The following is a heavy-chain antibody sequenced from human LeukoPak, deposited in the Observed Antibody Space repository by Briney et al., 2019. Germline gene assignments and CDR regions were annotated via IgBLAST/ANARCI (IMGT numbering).Heavy chain of an antibody. V-gene: IGHV3-23*01. D-gene: IGHD2-15*01. CDR3: ARDRVVVVLDI. CDR1: GFTFSSYA. J-gene: IGHJ3*02. CDR2: IKNSGDTT. Sequence: PGGSLRLSCAASGFTFSSYAMNWVRQAPGKGLEWVSSIKNSGDTTYYADSVKGRFTISRDNSKNTLYLQMNSLRAEDTAVYYCARDRVVVVLDIWGQGTMVTVSS.